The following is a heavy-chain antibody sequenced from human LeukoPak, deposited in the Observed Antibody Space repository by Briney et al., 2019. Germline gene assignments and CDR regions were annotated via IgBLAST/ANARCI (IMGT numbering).Heavy chain of an antibody. V-gene: IGHV3-23*01. D-gene: IGHD1-26*01. CDR2: VSGSGAIA. J-gene: IGHJ4*02. CDR3: AKDRSIGTYYTFDS. CDR1: GFTFNNYA. Sequence: SGGSPRLSCAASGFTFNNYAMSWVRQAPGKGLEWVSTVSGSGAIAYYTDSDKGRFTISRDNSKNTLYLQMSSLTAKDTAVYYCAKDRSIGTYYTFDSWGQGTLVTVSS.